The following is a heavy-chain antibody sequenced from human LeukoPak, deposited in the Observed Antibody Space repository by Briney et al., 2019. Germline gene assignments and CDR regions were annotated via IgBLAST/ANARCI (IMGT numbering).Heavy chain of an antibody. J-gene: IGHJ4*02. V-gene: IGHV4-59*08. Sequence: SETLSLTCTVSGGSISSYYWSWIRQPPGKGLEWIGYIYYSGSTNYNPSLKSRVTISVDTSKNQFSLKLSSVTAADTAVYYCAGRTGTLDYWGQGTLGTVSS. CDR2: IYYSGST. CDR1: GGSISSYY. CDR3: AGRTGTLDY. D-gene: IGHD1-7*01.